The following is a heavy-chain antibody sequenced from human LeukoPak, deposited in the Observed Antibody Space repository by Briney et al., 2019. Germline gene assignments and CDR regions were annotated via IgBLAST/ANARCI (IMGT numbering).Heavy chain of an antibody. CDR1: RFTFKNYA. CDR3: AYSFDGSSYYYVYFDN. V-gene: IGHV3-23*01. D-gene: IGHD3-22*01. CDR2: ISSSCDDT. Sequence: GGSLRLSCAASRFTFKNYAMSWVRQAPGKGLEWVSSISSSCDDTYYANSVKGPFTISRANSKNTLYLQMSSLRAEDTAVYYCAYSFDGSSYYYVYFDNWGQGTLVTVSS. J-gene: IGHJ4*02.